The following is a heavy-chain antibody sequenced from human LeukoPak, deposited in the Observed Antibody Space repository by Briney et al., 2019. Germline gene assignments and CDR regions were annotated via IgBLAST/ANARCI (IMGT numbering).Heavy chain of an antibody. CDR1: GYTFTGYY. Sequence: GASVKVSCKASGYTFTGYYMHWVRQAPGQGLEWMGWINPNSGGTNYAQKFQGRVTMTRDTSISTAYMELSRLRSDDTAVYCCARDEIYYGSGSYYPFDYWGQGTLVTVSS. D-gene: IGHD3-10*01. CDR3: ARDEIYYGSGSYYPFDY. CDR2: INPNSGGT. J-gene: IGHJ4*02. V-gene: IGHV1-2*02.